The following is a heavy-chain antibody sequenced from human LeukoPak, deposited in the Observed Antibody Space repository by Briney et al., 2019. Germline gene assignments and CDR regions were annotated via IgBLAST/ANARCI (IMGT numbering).Heavy chain of an antibody. CDR3: VKALGYCSGGSCLAFDI. Sequence: GGSLRLSCSASGFTFSNYAMHWVRQAPGKGLEYVSAISSNGGSTYYADSVKGRFTISRDNSKNTLYLQMSSLRAEDTAVYYCVKALGYCSGGSCLAFDIWGQGTMVTVSS. CDR1: GFTFSNYA. V-gene: IGHV3-64D*06. CDR2: ISSNGGST. D-gene: IGHD2-15*01. J-gene: IGHJ3*02.